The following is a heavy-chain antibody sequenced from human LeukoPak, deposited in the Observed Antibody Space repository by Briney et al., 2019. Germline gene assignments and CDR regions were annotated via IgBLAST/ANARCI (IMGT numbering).Heavy chain of an antibody. CDR3: ARDRDSDSNWFDP. CDR2: MNPNSGNT. J-gene: IGHJ5*02. D-gene: IGHD3/OR15-3a*01. Sequence: ASVKVSCKASGYTFTSYDINWVRHATGQGLEWMGWMNPNSGNTGYAQKFQGRVTMTRNTSISTAYMELSSLRSEDTAVYYCARDRDSDSNWFDPWGQGTLVTVSS. V-gene: IGHV1-8*01. CDR1: GYTFTSYD.